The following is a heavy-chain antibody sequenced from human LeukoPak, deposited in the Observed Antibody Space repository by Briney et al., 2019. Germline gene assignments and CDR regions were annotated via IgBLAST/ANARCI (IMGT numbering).Heavy chain of an antibody. V-gene: IGHV3-15*01. CDR2: IRTKIDGATN. CDR1: GFTFSSSW. J-gene: IGHJ4*02. Sequence: GGSLRLSCAASGFTFSSSWMNWVRQAPGKGLEWIALIRTKIDGATNAYAAPVKSRFIISSDDSHNTLSVQMHSLKTEDTGIYFCTTGYHTPSHDGYWGQGTLVTVSS. CDR3: TTGYHTPSHDGY. D-gene: IGHD2-15*01.